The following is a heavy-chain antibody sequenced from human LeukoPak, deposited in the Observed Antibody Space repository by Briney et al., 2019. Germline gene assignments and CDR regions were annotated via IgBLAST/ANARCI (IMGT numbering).Heavy chain of an antibody. CDR1: GGTFSSYA. Sequence: SLKVSCKASGGTFSSYAISWVRQAPGQGLEWMGRIIPILGIANYAQKFQGRVTITADKSTSTASMELSSLRSEDTAVYYCARGGRDSGYAESNWFDLWGQGTLVTVSS. V-gene: IGHV1-69*04. J-gene: IGHJ5*02. D-gene: IGHD5-12*01. CDR2: IIPILGIA. CDR3: ARGGRDSGYAESNWFDL.